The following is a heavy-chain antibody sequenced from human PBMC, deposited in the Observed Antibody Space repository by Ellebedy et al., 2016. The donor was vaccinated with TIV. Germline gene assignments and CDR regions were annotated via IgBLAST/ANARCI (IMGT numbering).Heavy chain of an antibody. V-gene: IGHV1-46*01. J-gene: IGHJ3*02. CDR1: GYTFTRYY. Sequence: ASVKVSCKASGYTFTRYYIHWVRQAPGQGLEWMGMINPSGGNTGYAQKVQGRVTMTRNTSITTAYMELSSLRSEDTAVYYCARPVSGGYGSGKNAFEIWGQGTMVTVSS. CDR3: ARPVSGGYGSGKNAFEI. CDR2: INPSGGNT. D-gene: IGHD3-10*01.